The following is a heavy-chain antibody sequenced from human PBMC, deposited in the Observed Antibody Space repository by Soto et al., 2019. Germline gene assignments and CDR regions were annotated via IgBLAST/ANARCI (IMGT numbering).Heavy chain of an antibody. J-gene: IGHJ6*03. CDR3: AKGSNYDFWSGFPETSHYFFMDV. Sequence: GGSLRLSCAASGFIFSDFSMSWVRRAPGKGLHWVSAIFGSGETTYYADSVKGRFTISRDNSKNTLYMQMNSLRAEDAAVYYCAKGSNYDFWSGFPETSHYFFMDVWGKGTTVTVSS. CDR1: GFIFSDFS. D-gene: IGHD3-3*01. V-gene: IGHV3-23*01. CDR2: IFGSGETT.